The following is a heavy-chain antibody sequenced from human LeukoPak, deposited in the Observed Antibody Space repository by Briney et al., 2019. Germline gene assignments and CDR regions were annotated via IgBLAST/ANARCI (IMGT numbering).Heavy chain of an antibody. Sequence: GGSLRLSCAASEFTFNNYAMSWVCQAPGKGLEWVSAISGSGGGTYYADSVKGRFTISRDNSKNTLYLQMNSLRAEDTAVFYCAKSGGGTTKNKYYFDYWGQGTLVTVSS. CDR1: EFTFNNYA. J-gene: IGHJ4*02. CDR3: AKSGGGTTKNKYYFDY. CDR2: ISGSGGGT. V-gene: IGHV3-23*01. D-gene: IGHD3-10*01.